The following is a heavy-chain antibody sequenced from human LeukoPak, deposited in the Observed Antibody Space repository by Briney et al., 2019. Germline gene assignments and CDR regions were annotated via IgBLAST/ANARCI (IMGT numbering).Heavy chain of an antibody. CDR1: GFTFSSYG. V-gene: IGHV3-30*02. Sequence: GGSLRLSCAASGFTFSSYGMHWVRQAPGKGLEWVAFIRYDGSNKYYADSVKGRFTISRDNSKNTLYLQMNSLRAEDTAVYYCAKDHVGYSSSTLFDYWGQGTLVTVSS. J-gene: IGHJ4*02. CDR2: IRYDGSNK. D-gene: IGHD6-6*01. CDR3: AKDHVGYSSSTLFDY.